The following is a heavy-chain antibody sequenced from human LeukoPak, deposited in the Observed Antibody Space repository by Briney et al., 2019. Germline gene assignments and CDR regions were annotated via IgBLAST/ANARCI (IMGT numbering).Heavy chain of an antibody. D-gene: IGHD1-14*01. J-gene: IGHJ6*02. Sequence: SETLSLTCAVYGGSFSGYYWSWIRQPPGKGLEWIGEINRSGSTNYNPSLKGRVTISVDTSKNQFSLKLSSVTAADTAVYYCARGRRPRKYYYYYGMDVWGQGTTVTVSS. V-gene: IGHV4-34*01. CDR1: GGSFSGYY. CDR2: INRSGST. CDR3: ARGRRPRKYYYYYGMDV.